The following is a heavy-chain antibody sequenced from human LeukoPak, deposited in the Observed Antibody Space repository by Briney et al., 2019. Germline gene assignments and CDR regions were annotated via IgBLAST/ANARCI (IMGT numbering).Heavy chain of an antibody. CDR3: ARPTLWFGGGFDP. Sequence: SETLSLTCAVYGGSFSGHYWSWIRQPPGKGLEWIGEINHSGSTNYNPSLKSRVTISVDTSKNQFSLKLSSVTAADTAVYYCARPTLWFGGGFDPWGQGTLVTASS. J-gene: IGHJ5*02. CDR2: INHSGST. CDR1: GGSFSGHY. D-gene: IGHD3-10*01. V-gene: IGHV4-34*01.